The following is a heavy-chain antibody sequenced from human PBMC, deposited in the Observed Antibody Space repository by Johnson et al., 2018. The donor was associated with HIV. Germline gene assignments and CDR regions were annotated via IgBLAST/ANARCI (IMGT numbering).Heavy chain of an antibody. J-gene: IGHJ3*02. Sequence: VQLVESGGGLVQPGGSLRLSCAASGFTVSSNYMSWVRQAPGKGLEWVSGINWNGGSTGYADSVKGRFTISRDNSKNTLYLQMNSLRAEDTALYYCARSRGGGDYAPEAFDIWGQGTMVTVSS. CDR3: ARSRGGGDYAPEAFDI. D-gene: IGHD4-17*01. CDR1: GFTVSSNY. CDR2: INWNGGST. V-gene: IGHV3-66*01.